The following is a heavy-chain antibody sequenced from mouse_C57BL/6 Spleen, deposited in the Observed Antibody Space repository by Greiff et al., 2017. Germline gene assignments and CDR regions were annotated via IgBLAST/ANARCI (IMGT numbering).Heavy chain of an antibody. Sequence: EVQLVESGGGLVQPGGSMKLSCVASGFTFSNYWMNWVRQSPEKGLEWVAQIRLKSDNYATHYAESVKGRFTISRDDSKRSVYLQMNNLRAAVTGIYYCTEAAYFDYWGQGTTLTVSS. CDR1: GFTFSNYW. V-gene: IGHV6-3*01. CDR3: TEAAYFDY. J-gene: IGHJ2*01. D-gene: IGHD6-1*01. CDR2: IRLKSDNYAT.